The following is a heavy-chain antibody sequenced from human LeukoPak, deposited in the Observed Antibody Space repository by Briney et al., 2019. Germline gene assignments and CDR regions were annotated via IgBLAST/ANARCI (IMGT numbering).Heavy chain of an antibody. D-gene: IGHD5-24*01. CDR2: LSSDVSSR. V-gene: IGHV3-74*01. Sequence: GGSLRLSCAASGFTFSSDWMHWVRQAPGKGLVWGSRLSSDVSSRTYADSVTGRFTISRDNDKTTLYLQMNSLTAEDTAVYYCARDPSSMAGYFDYWGLGTLVTVSS. CDR1: GFTFSSDW. J-gene: IGHJ4*03. CDR3: ARDPSSMAGYFDY.